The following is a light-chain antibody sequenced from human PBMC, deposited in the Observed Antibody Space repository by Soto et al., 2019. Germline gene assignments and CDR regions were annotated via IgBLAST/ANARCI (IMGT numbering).Light chain of an antibody. CDR2: GAS. CDR3: QQYGTSPVT. J-gene: IGKJ4*01. Sequence: EIVLTQSPGTLSLSPGERATLSCRASQSVNSNYLAWYQQKPGQAPRLLIYGASSRATGIPDRFSGSGSGTXXTXTXXRXXXXDFAVYYCQQYGTSPVTFGGGTKVEIK. V-gene: IGKV3-20*01. CDR1: QSVNSNY.